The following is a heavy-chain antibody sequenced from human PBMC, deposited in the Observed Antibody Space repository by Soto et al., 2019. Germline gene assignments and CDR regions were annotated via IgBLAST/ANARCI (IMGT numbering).Heavy chain of an antibody. CDR1: GFTFSSYW. V-gene: IGHV3-74*01. D-gene: IGHD1-26*01. CDR3: ARDRWELNWFDP. J-gene: IGHJ5*02. CDR2: INGDGSST. Sequence: GGSLRLSCAASGFTFSSYWMHWVRQAPGKGLVWVSRINGDGSSTSYADSVKGRFTISRDNAKNTLYLQMNSLRAEDTAVYYCARDRWELNWFDPWGQGTLVTVSS.